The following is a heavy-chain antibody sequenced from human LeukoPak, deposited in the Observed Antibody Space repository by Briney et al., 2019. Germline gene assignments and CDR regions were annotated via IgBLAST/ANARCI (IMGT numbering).Heavy chain of an antibody. J-gene: IGHJ6*02. V-gene: IGHV1-46*01. D-gene: IGHD2-8*01. CDR3: ARVAHPTKTGNYYYYYGMDV. Sequence: GASVTVSFTASGYTFTIYYMHRGRQAPGQGLEWMGIINPSGGSTSYAQKFQGRVTMTRDTSTSTVYMELSSLRSEDTAVYYCARVAHPTKTGNYYYYYGMDVWGQGTTVTVSS. CDR2: INPSGGST. CDR1: GYTFTIYY.